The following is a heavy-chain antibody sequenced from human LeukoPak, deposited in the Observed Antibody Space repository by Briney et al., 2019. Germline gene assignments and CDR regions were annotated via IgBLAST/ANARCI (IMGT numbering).Heavy chain of an antibody. CDR1: GYTFTSYG. V-gene: IGHV1-18*01. Sequence: ASVKVSCKASGYTFTSYGISWVRQAPGQGLEWMGWISAYNGNTNYPQKLQGRVTMTTDTSTSTAYMELRSLRSDDTAVYYCARDHRGWDAFDIWGQGTMVTVSS. J-gene: IGHJ3*02. D-gene: IGHD6-19*01. CDR3: ARDHRGWDAFDI. CDR2: ISAYNGNT.